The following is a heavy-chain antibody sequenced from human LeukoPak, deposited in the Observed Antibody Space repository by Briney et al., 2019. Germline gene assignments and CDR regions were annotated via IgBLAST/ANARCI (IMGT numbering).Heavy chain of an antibody. CDR3: AKDSEIYDYVWGSLGYFDY. D-gene: IGHD3-16*01. V-gene: IGHV3-30*18. CDR1: GFTFSSYG. CDR2: ISYDGSNK. Sequence: GRSLRLSCAASGFTFSSYGMPWVRQAPGKGLEWVAVISYDGSNKYYADSVKGRFTISRGNSKNTLYLQMNSLRAEDTAVYYCAKDSEIYDYVWGSLGYFDYWGQGTLVTVSS. J-gene: IGHJ4*02.